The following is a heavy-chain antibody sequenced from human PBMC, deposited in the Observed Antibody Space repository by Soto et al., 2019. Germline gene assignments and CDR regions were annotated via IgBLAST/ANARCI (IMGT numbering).Heavy chain of an antibody. Sequence: GGSLRLSCAASGFTFSSYWMHWVRQAPGKGLVWVSRINSDGSSTRYADSVKGRFTISRDNAKNTLYLQMSSLRAEDTAVYFCAKGYSGYDYAYWGQGSLVTVPQ. V-gene: IGHV3-74*01. J-gene: IGHJ4*02. D-gene: IGHD5-12*01. CDR3: AKGYSGYDYAY. CDR2: INSDGSST. CDR1: GFTFSSYW.